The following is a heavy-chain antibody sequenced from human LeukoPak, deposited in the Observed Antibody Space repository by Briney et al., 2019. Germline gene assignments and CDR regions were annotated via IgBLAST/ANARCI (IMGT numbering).Heavy chain of an antibody. CDR3: ARDVRTLVDAFDI. CDR1: GYTFTNYG. Sequence: ASVKVSCKASGYTFTNYGISWIRQAPGQGLEWMGWISVYNDDTNYAQKFQGRVTMTTDTSTNAAYMELRSLRSDDTAVYYCARDVRTLVDAFDIWGQGTMVTVSS. J-gene: IGHJ3*02. D-gene: IGHD6-6*01. CDR2: ISVYNDDT. V-gene: IGHV1-18*01.